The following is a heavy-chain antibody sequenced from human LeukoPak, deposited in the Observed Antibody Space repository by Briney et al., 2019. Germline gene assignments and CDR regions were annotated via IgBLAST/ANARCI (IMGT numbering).Heavy chain of an antibody. V-gene: IGHV3-21*01. D-gene: IGHD3-3*01. J-gene: IGHJ4*02. CDR2: ISSSSSYI. Sequence: GGSLRLSCAASGFTFSSYSMNWVRQAPGKGLEWVSSISSSSSYIYYADSVKGRFTISRDNAKNSLYLQMNSLRAEDTAVYYCASAFWSGYYDPHYWGQGTLVTVSS. CDR1: GFTFSSYS. CDR3: ASAFWSGYYDPHY.